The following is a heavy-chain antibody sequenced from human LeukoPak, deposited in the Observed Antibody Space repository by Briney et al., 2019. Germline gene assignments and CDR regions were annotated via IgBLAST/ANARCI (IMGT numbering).Heavy chain of an antibody. V-gene: IGHV3-30-3*01. CDR2: ISYDGSNK. Sequence: GGSLRLSCAASGFTFSSYAMHWVRQALGKGLEWVAVISYDGSNKYYADSVKGRFTISRDNSKNTLYLQMNSLRAEDTAVYYCAGVYYYGSGSYSGDYWGQGTLVTVSS. J-gene: IGHJ4*02. D-gene: IGHD3-10*01. CDR1: GFTFSSYA. CDR3: AGVYYYGSGSYSGDY.